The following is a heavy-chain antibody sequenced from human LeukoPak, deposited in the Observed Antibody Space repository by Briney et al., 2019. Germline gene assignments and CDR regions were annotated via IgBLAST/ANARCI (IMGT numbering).Heavy chain of an antibody. V-gene: IGHV4-39*01. CDR2: IYYSGST. J-gene: IGHJ4*02. CDR3: ARRLGGSGSYYY. Sequence: SETLSLTCSVSGGSISSSIYYWGWIRQPPGKGLEWIGSIYYSGSTYYNPSLKSRVTISVDTSKNQFSLKLRPVTAADTAVYYCARRLGGSGSYYYWGQGTLVTVSS. CDR1: GGSISSSIYY. D-gene: IGHD3-10*01.